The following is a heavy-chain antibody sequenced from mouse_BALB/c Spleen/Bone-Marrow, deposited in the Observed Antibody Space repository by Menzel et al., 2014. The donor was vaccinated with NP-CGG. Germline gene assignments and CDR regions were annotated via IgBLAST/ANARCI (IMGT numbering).Heavy chain of an antibody. V-gene: IGHV1-80*01. D-gene: IGHD2-10*02. CDR3: ARQYGNYFDY. Sequence: VHLVESGAELVRPGSSVKISCKASGYAFSSYWMNWVKQRPGQGLEWIGQIYPGDGDTNYNGKFKGKATLTADKSSSTAYMQLSSLTSEDSAVYSCARQYGNYFDYWGQGTTLTVSS. J-gene: IGHJ2*01. CDR2: IYPGDGDT. CDR1: GYAFSSYW.